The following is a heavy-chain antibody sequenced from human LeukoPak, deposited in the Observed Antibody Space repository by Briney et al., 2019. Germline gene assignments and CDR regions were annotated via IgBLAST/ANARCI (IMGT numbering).Heavy chain of an antibody. CDR1: GGSISSYY. CDR3: VRSRSKWELRGDFDY. CDR2: IYYSGST. J-gene: IGHJ4*02. D-gene: IGHD1-26*01. Sequence: TASETLSLTCTVSGGSISSYYWSWIRQPPGKGLEWLGYIYYSGSTNYNPSLKSRVTISVDTSKNQFSLKLSSVTAADTALYYCVRSRSKWELRGDFDYWGQGTLVTVSS. V-gene: IGHV4-59*08.